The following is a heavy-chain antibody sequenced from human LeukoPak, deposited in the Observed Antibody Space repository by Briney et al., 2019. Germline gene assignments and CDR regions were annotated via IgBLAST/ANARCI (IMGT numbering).Heavy chain of an antibody. D-gene: IGHD6-13*01. Sequence: GGSLRLSCTASGFTFSDYYMSWIRQAPGKGLEWVSNIGSSVGSEYYADSVKGRFTISRDNAKRSLYLQMNSLRTEDTALYYCARAAGWLDPWGQGTLVIVSS. V-gene: IGHV3-11*01. CDR3: ARAAGWLDP. J-gene: IGHJ5*02. CDR1: GFTFSDYY. CDR2: IGSSVGSE.